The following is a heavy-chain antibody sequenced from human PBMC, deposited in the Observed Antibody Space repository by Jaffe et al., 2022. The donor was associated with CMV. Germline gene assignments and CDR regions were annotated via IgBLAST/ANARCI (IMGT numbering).Heavy chain of an antibody. Sequence: EVQLVESGGGLVKPGRSLRLSCTASGFTFGDYAMSWFRQAPGKGLEWVGFIRSKAYGGTTEYAASVKGRFTISRDDSKSIAYLQMNSLKTEDTAVYYCTSRATAMVPPPFDYWGQGTLVTVSS. D-gene: IGHD5-18*01. V-gene: IGHV3-49*05. CDR1: GFTFGDYA. J-gene: IGHJ4*02. CDR2: IRSKAYGGTT. CDR3: TSRATAMVPPPFDY.